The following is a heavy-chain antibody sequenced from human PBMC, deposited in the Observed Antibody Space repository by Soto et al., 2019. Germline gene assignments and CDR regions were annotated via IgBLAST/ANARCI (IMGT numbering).Heavy chain of an antibody. Sequence: GGSLRLSCAASGFTFSSYSMNWVRQAPGKGLEWVSYISSSSSTIYYADSVKGRFTISRDNAKNSLYLQMNSLRAEDTAVYYCARDFVAAGEYFQHWGQGTLVTVSS. J-gene: IGHJ1*01. D-gene: IGHD6-13*01. V-gene: IGHV3-48*04. CDR3: ARDFVAAGEYFQH. CDR2: ISSSSSTI. CDR1: GFTFSSYS.